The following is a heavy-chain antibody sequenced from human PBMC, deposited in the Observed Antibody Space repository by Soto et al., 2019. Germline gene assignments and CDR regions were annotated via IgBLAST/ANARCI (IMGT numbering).Heavy chain of an antibody. CDR2: INAGKGDT. D-gene: IGHD1-7*01. CDR1: GEGFANNS. CDR3: ARNILGGTTDY. Sequence: GVSVEVSWEACGEGFANNSMQWACQAPGQGLEWMGWINAGKGDTKYPQRFQGRVTITRDTSASTAYMELSSLRSEDTAVYYCARNILGGTTDYWGPGTLVTVSS. V-gene: IGHV1-3*01. J-gene: IGHJ4*02.